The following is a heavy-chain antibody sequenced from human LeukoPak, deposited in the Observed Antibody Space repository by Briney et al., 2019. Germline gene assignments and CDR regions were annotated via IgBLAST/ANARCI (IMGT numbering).Heavy chain of an antibody. D-gene: IGHD3-3*01. CDR3: AKDGRRDDFWSLTYGMDV. CDR2: ISYDGSNK. Sequence: GGSLRLSCAASGFTVDSNYLSWVRQAPGKGLEWVAVISYDGSNKYYADSVKGRFTISRDNSKNTLYLQMNSLRAEDTAVYYCAKDGRRDDFWSLTYGMDVWGQGTTVTVSS. CDR1: GFTVDSNY. V-gene: IGHV3-30*18. J-gene: IGHJ6*02.